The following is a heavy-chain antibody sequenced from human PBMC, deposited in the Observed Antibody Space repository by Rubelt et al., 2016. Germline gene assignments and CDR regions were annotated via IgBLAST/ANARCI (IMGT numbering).Heavy chain of an antibody. Sequence: QVQLVQSGAEAKKPGASVKVSCKAAGYSFTTYGIHWVRQAPGQRLEWMGWINAGNGNTKYSQKFQGRGTITRDTSASTAYMELSSLRSEDTAIYYCATGYSSGWYVAYWGQGTLVTVSS. CDR2: INAGNGNT. D-gene: IGHD6-19*01. V-gene: IGHV1-3*01. J-gene: IGHJ4*02. CDR1: GYSFTTYG. CDR3: ATGYSSGWYVAY.